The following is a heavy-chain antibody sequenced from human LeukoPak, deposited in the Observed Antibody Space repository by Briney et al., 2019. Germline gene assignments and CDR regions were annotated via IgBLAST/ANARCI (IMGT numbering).Heavy chain of an antibody. CDR1: GFTLSIYS. J-gene: IGHJ6*04. Sequence: GGSLRLSCAASGFTLSIYSMNWVRQAPGKGLEWVSSISSSSNYIYYADSVKGRFTISRDNAKNSLFLQMNSLRAEDTAVYYCARDGGGYCSTSSCYPPDVWGKGTTVTVSS. D-gene: IGHD2-2*01. V-gene: IGHV3-21*01. CDR2: ISSSSNYI. CDR3: ARDGGGYCSTSSCYPPDV.